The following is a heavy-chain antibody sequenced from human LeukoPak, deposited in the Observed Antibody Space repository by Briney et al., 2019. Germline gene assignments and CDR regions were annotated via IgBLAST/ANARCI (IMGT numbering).Heavy chain of an antibody. V-gene: IGHV3-30*18. CDR2: TSYDGSYK. J-gene: IGHJ4*02. CDR1: GFTFSSYG. D-gene: IGHD1-26*01. CDR3: AKDLSGTYNYFDY. Sequence: GESLRLSCAASGFTFSSYGMHWVRQAPGKGLEWVALTSYDGSYKYYADSVKGRFIISRDNSKNTLYLQMNSLRAEDTAVYYCAKDLSGTYNYFDYWGRGTLVTVSS.